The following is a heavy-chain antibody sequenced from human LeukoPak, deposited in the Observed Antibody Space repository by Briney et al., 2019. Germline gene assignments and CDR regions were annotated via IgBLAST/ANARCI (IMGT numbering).Heavy chain of an antibody. CDR3: ARGPRGSSGSYLDY. CDR1: GFTFSSYA. CDR2: IWSDGNNK. D-gene: IGHD3-10*01. Sequence: GESLRLSCAASGFTFSSYAMHWVRQAPGKGLEWVAIIWSDGNNKYYADSVEGRFTISRDTSKNTLFLQMNSLRAEDTAVYYCARGPRGSSGSYLDYWGQGTLVTVSS. J-gene: IGHJ4*02. V-gene: IGHV3-33*01.